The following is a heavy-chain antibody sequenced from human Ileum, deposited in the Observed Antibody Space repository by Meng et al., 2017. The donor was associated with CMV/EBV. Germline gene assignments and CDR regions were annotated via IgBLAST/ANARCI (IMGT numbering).Heavy chain of an antibody. V-gene: IGHV3-74*01. D-gene: IGHD1-26*01. Sequence: GESLKISCVASGFSFSSYWMVWVRQVPGKGLVWVSRVKTDGSGISYGEYVKGGFNISRDNAKNTVYLQMTSLRVADTAVYYCGREKWGLGDYWGQGTVVTVSS. J-gene: IGHJ4*02. CDR2: VKTDGSGI. CDR3: GREKWGLGDY. CDR1: GFSFSSYW.